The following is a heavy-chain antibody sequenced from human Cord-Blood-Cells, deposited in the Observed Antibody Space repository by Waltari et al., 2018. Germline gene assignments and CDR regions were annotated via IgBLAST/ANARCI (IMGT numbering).Heavy chain of an antibody. V-gene: IGHV1-8*01. CDR2: MNPNSGNT. Sequence: TGQGLEWMGWMNPNSGNTGYAQKFQGRVTMTRNTSISTAYMELSSLRSEDTAVYYCARVTRLGQLVWYFDLWGRGTLVTVSS. CDR3: ARVTRLGQLVWYFDL. J-gene: IGHJ2*01. D-gene: IGHD6-6*01.